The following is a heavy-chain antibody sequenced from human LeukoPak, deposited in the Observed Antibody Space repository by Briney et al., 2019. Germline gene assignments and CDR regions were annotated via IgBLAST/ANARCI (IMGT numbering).Heavy chain of an antibody. CDR2: LSGSGGST. V-gene: IGHV3-23*01. CDR1: GVTFSSYA. D-gene: IGHD1-26*01. J-gene: IGHJ4*02. Sequence: GVSLRLSCAASGVTFSSYALNWVRQAPGKGLEWVSGLSGSGGSTYYADSVKGRFTISRDNSKNTLYLQMNSLRAEDTAVYYCAKPNVGVPLQYFDSWGQGTLVTVSS. CDR3: AKPNVGVPLQYFDS.